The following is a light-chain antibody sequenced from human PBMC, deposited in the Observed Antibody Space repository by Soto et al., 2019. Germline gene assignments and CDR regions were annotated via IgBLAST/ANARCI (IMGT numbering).Light chain of an antibody. V-gene: IGKV1-27*01. CDR2: AAS. Sequence: DIQMTQSPSSLSAFVGDRVTITCRASQGISNYLAWYQQKPGRVPKLLIYAASTLQSGVPSRFSGSGSGTDFTLTISSLQPEDVATYYCQRFNSDPPTFXQGTKVDIK. CDR3: QRFNSDPPT. CDR1: QGISNY. J-gene: IGKJ1*01.